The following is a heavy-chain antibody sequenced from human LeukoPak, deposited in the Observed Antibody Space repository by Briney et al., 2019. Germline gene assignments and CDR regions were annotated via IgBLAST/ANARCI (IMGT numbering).Heavy chain of an antibody. CDR1: GGSISSYY. D-gene: IGHD6-19*01. CDR3: ARQGGSGGSHWFDP. J-gene: IGHJ5*02. V-gene: IGHV4-59*01. CDR2: IYYSGST. Sequence: SETLSLTCTVSGGSISSYYWSWIRQPPGKGLEWIGYIYYSGSTNYNPSLKSRVTISVDTSKNQFSLKLSSVTAADTAVYYCARQGGSGGSHWFDPWGQGTLVTVSS.